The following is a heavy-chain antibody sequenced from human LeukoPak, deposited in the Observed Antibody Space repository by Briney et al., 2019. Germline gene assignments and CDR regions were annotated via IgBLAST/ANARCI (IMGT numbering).Heavy chain of an antibody. D-gene: IGHD2-21*02. J-gene: IGHJ4*02. Sequence: PGGSLSLSCAASGFTFNNYAMTWVRQAPGKGLEWVSAISGSGGTTLYADSVKGRFTISRDNSKNTLYLQMNSLRAEDTAVYYCAKLRGDSGRAFDYWGQGTLVTVSS. CDR1: GFTFNNYA. CDR2: ISGSGGTT. CDR3: AKLRGDSGRAFDY. V-gene: IGHV3-23*01.